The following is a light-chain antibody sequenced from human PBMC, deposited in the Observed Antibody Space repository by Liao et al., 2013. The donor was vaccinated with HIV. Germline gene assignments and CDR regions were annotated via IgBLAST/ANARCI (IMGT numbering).Light chain of an antibody. CDR1: NIGSKS. Sequence: SYVLTQAPSVSVAPGKTATITCEGNNIGSKSVHWYQQKPGQAPVLVIYYDDDRPSGIPERFSGSNSGNTATLTIRGVEAGDEADYYCQVWDTSSDHRKVFGGGTKLTVL. CDR3: QVWDTSSDHRKV. J-gene: IGLJ3*02. V-gene: IGLV3-21*04. CDR2: YDD.